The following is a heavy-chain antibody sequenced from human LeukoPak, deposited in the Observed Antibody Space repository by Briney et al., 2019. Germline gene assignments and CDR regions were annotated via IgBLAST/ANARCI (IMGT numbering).Heavy chain of an antibody. CDR2: IGVAGDT. D-gene: IGHD2-15*01. CDR1: GFTFSSYD. J-gene: IGHJ2*01. Sequence: GGSLRLSCAASGFTFSSYDFHWVRQAPGKGLEWVSAIGVAGDTYYADSVKGRFTISRENAANFLYLQMHSLRAGDTALYYCTREFCGSRAACAGGFYYDVWGRGTLVTVSS. CDR3: TREFCGSRAACAGGFYYDV. V-gene: IGHV3-13*01.